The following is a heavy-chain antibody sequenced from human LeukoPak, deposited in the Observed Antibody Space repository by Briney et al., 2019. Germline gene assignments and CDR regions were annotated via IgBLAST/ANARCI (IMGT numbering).Heavy chain of an antibody. CDR1: AFTFSNYW. Sequence: GGSRRLSCAASAFTFSNYWMTWVRQAPGKGLEWVANIKHDGSEKHDVDSVKGRFTISRDNAKNSLYLEMNSLRVEDTAVYYCARVGGSGWYGRRYYFDYWGQGTLVTVSS. D-gene: IGHD6-19*01. CDR2: IKHDGSEK. CDR3: ARVGGSGWYGRRYYFDY. V-gene: IGHV3-7*05. J-gene: IGHJ4*02.